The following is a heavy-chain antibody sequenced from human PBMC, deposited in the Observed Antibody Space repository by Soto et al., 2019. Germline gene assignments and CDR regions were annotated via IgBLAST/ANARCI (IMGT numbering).Heavy chain of an antibody. Sequence: ASVKVSCKVSGYTLTELSMHWVRQAPGKGLEWMGGFDPEDGETIYAQKFQGRVTMTEDTSTDTAYMELSSLRSEDTAVYYCATIPPRRQQLAYHWFDPWGQGTLVTVSS. CDR1: GYTLTELS. V-gene: IGHV1-24*01. CDR2: FDPEDGET. CDR3: ATIPPRRQQLAYHWFDP. J-gene: IGHJ5*02. D-gene: IGHD6-13*01.